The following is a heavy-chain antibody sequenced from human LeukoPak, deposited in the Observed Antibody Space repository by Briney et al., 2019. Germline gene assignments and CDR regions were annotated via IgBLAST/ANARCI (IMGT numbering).Heavy chain of an antibody. CDR2: IGGRGGST. D-gene: IGHD3-22*01. CDR1: GFRFSDFT. CDR3: ARDSGYYDSSGYYYSYAFDI. J-gene: IGHJ3*02. Sequence: PGGSLRLSCAASGFRFSDFTMTWVRQAPGKGPEWVSAIGGRGGSTYYADSVGGRFTISRDNAKNSLYLQMNSLRAEDTAVYYCARDSGYYDSSGYYYSYAFDIWGQGTMVTVSS. V-gene: IGHV3-21*01.